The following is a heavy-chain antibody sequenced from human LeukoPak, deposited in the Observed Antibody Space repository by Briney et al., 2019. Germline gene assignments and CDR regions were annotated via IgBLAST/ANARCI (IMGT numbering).Heavy chain of an antibody. J-gene: IGHJ3*02. Sequence: GASVKVSCEASGGTFSSYAISWVRQAPGQGLEWMGGIIPIFGTANYAQKFQGRVTITADESTSTAYMELSSLRSEDTAVYYCARDSGSSDAFDIWGQGTMVTVSS. CDR1: GGTFSSYA. D-gene: IGHD6-13*01. V-gene: IGHV1-69*13. CDR2: IIPIFGTA. CDR3: ARDSGSSDAFDI.